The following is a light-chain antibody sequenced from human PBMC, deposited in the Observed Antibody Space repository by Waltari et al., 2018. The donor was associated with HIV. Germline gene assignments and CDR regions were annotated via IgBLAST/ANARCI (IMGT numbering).Light chain of an antibody. CDR1: QRVANN. Sequence: ETVLTQSPGTLSLSAGERATLSCRASQRVANNYLAWYQQKPGQAPRLLIYDASTRATGIPARFSGSGSGTEFTLTISSLQSEDFAVYYCQQYSKWPPFFGPGTKVDI. J-gene: IGKJ3*01. CDR3: QQYSKWPPF. V-gene: IGKV3-15*01. CDR2: DAS.